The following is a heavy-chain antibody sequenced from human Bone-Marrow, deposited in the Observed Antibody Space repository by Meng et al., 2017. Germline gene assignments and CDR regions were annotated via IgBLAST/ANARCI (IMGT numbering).Heavy chain of an antibody. J-gene: IGHJ4*02. D-gene: IGHD3-10*01. Sequence: GESLKISCAAPGFTFSSYQMTWVRQAPGKGLEWVAIIHQDESEKSYVDSVKGRFTISRDNAQNSLYLQLSSLRPEDTAVYYCAKDWGDPDSGRSIDYWGQGTLVTVSS. V-gene: IGHV3-7*01. CDR2: IHQDESEK. CDR3: AKDWGDPDSGRSIDY. CDR1: GFTFSSYQ.